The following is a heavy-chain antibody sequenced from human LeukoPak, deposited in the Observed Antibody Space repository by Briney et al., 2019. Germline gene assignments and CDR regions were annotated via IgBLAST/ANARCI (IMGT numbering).Heavy chain of an antibody. CDR3: TGGGFDY. D-gene: IGHD1-14*01. CDR2: ISSSGTTR. CDR1: GFIFSGSE. J-gene: IGHJ4*02. V-gene: IGHV3-48*03. Sequence: VGALRLSCAASGFIFSGSEMNWVRQAPGKGLEWVSGISSSGTTRYYADSVKGRFTISRDNANHSLYLQMSSLRAEDTAVYYCTGGGFDYWGQGTRVTVSS.